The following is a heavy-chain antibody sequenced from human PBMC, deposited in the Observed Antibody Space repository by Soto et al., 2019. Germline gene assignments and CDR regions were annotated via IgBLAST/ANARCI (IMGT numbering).Heavy chain of an antibody. D-gene: IGHD2-2*01. CDR2: ISAYNGNT. CDR1: GYTFTSYG. Sequence: ASVKVSCKASGYTFTSYGISWVRQAPGQGLEWMGWISAYNGNTNYAQKLQGRVTMTTDTSTSTAYMELRSLRSDDTAVYYCARVGCSSTSCPNYYYGMDVWGQGTTVTVS. CDR3: ARVGCSSTSCPNYYYGMDV. J-gene: IGHJ6*02. V-gene: IGHV1-18*04.